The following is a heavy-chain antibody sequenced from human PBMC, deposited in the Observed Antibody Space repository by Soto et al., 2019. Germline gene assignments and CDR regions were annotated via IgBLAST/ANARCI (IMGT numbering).Heavy chain of an antibody. D-gene: IGHD2-15*01. Sequence: PSETLSLTCTVSCVSISSGGHYWSWIRQTPGKGLEWVGYIQVSGDTFYNPTLEGRVSMSVDTSNNQFSLDLTSVTAADTAGYYCVRDTSWSRPYWGQGTLVTVSS. J-gene: IGHJ4*02. CDR3: VRDTSWSRPY. CDR2: IQVSGDT. V-gene: IGHV4-30-4*01. CDR1: CVSISSGGHY.